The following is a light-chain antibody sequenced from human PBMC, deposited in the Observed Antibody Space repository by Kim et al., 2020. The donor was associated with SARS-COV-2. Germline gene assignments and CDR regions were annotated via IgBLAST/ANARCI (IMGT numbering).Light chain of an antibody. CDR3: QKCDSAPWT. CDR1: QDISNY. V-gene: IGKV1-27*01. Sequence: ASVGDRVTSTCRASQDISNYLAWFQLKPGKAPKLLIYAESALQPGVPSRFSGSGSGTDFTLTVTSLQPEDVATYYCQKCDSAPWTFGQGTKVDIK. CDR2: AES. J-gene: IGKJ1*01.